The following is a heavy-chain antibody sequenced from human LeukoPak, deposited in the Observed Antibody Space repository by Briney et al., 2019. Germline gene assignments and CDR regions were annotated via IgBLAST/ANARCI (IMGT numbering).Heavy chain of an antibody. V-gene: IGHV3-64*04. CDR1: GFIFSSYA. CDR2: MSVITGRT. J-gene: IGHJ4*02. D-gene: IGHD3-3*01. CDR3: TYYTSKCPRCFDY. Sequence: GGSLRLSCSASGFIFSSYAMHWVRQAPGKRLEYVSAMSVITGRTFYADSVEGRFTISRDNSKNTLYLQMNSLRAEDTAVYYCTYYTSKCPRCFDYWGQGTLVTVSS.